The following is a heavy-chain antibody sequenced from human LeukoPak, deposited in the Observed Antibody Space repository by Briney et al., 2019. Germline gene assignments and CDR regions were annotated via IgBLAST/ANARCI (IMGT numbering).Heavy chain of an antibody. CDR2: IYSGGST. Sequence: GGSLRLSCAASGFTVSSNYMNWVRQAPGKGLEWVSIIYSGGSTYYADSVKGRFIISRDTAKNSLYLQMNSLRAEDTAVYYCVRGMGGGVSNFDYWGQGTLVTVSS. CDR3: VRGMGGGVSNFDY. J-gene: IGHJ4*02. CDR1: GFTVSSNY. D-gene: IGHD3-16*01. V-gene: IGHV3-53*01.